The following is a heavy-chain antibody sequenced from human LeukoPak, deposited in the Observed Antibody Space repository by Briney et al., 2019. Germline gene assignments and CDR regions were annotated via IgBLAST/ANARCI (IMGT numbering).Heavy chain of an antibody. V-gene: IGHV3-23*01. J-gene: IGHJ4*02. Sequence: GGSLRLSCAASGFSFSSYAMSWVRQAPGKGLEWVSGISGSGRSTYYADSVKGRFTISRDNSRNTVYVQMNSLRAEDTAIYYCARDPSFDFWSGYYFDFWGQGILVTVSS. CDR3: ARDPSFDFWSGYYFDF. D-gene: IGHD3-3*01. CDR1: GFSFSSYA. CDR2: ISGSGRST.